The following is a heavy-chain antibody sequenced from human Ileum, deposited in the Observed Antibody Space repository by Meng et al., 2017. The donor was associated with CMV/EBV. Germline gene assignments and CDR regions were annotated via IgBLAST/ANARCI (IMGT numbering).Heavy chain of an antibody. D-gene: IGHD3-16*01. CDR1: GDSITSFY. Sequence: QGQLQESRPGLVKPSETLSLPCTVSGDSITSFYWSWLRQPAGKALEWIGRIYHGGSTNYNPSLKSRVTLSVDTSKNQFSMRLTSVTAADTAVYYCARGPGGFGDFNFDYWGQGTLVTVSS. CDR2: IYHGGST. J-gene: IGHJ4*02. V-gene: IGHV4-4*07. CDR3: ARGPGGFGDFNFDY.